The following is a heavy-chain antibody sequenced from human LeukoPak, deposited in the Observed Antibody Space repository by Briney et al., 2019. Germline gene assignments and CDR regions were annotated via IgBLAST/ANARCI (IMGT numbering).Heavy chain of an antibody. Sequence: GGSLRLSCAASGFTFSSYAMHWVRQAPGKGLEWVAVISYDGSNKYYADSVKGRFTISRDNSKNTLYLQMNSLRAEDTAVYYCARDPITGTLGGYFDYWGQGTLVTVSS. CDR2: ISYDGSNK. V-gene: IGHV3-30-3*01. CDR3: ARDPITGTLGGYFDY. D-gene: IGHD1/OR15-1a*01. J-gene: IGHJ4*02. CDR1: GFTFSSYA.